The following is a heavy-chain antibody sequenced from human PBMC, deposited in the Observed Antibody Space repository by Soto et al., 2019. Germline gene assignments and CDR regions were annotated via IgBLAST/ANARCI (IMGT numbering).Heavy chain of an antibody. D-gene: IGHD6-6*01. J-gene: IGHJ4*01. CDR3: WTRTYSSSNSDD. CDR1: GFTFSFYS. Sequence: GGSLRFSCAASGFTFSFYSMNLVRQAPGKGLECVSSISVNGGGTYYADSVKGRLTISRDSSQNTLFLQMNSLRAEDTAVYHCWTRTYSSSNSDDWGQGTLVTLSS. CDR2: ISVNGGGT. V-gene: IGHV3-23*01.